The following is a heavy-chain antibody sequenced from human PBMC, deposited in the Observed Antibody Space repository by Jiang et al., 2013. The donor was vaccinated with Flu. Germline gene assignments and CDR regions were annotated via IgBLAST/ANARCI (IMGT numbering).Heavy chain of an antibody. CDR2: IYYSGST. D-gene: IGHD5-18*01. CDR3: ARVAEDTSMARDYGMDV. J-gene: IGHJ6*02. CDR1: GGSISSYH. Sequence: GSGLVKPSETLSLTCTVSGGSISSYHWSWIRQPPGKGLEWIGYIYYSGSTNYNPSLKSRVTISVDTSKNQFSLKLSSVTAADTAVYYCARVAEDTSMARDYGMDVWGQGTTVTVSS. V-gene: IGHV4-59*01.